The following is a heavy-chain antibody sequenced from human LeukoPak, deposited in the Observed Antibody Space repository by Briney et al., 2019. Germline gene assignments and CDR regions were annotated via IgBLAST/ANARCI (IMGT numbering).Heavy chain of an antibody. V-gene: IGHV4-59*01. D-gene: IGHD3-22*01. CDR3: ARAPSPNYYDSSANGYYFDY. CDR1: GGSISSYY. J-gene: IGHJ4*02. Sequence: SSETLSLTCTVSGGSISSYYWSWIRQPPGKGLEWIGYIYYSGSTNYNPSLKSRVTISVDTSKNQFSLKLSSVTAADTAVYYCARAPSPNYYDSSANGYYFDYWGQGTLVTVSS. CDR2: IYYSGST.